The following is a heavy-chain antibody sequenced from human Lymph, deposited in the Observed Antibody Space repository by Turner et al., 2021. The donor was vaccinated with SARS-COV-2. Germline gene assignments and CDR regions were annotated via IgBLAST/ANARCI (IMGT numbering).Heavy chain of an antibody. Sequence: QVQQVQSGAEVKEPGASVKVSCKASGYCFTGYYMHWVRQAPGQGLEWMGWINPDSGGTNYAQNFQDRVTMTRDTSISTAYMELSRLRSDDTAVYYCARGGLYYYDSSAYYGDAFDFWGQGTMVTVSS. J-gene: IGHJ3*01. CDR3: ARGGLYYYDSSAYYGDAFDF. V-gene: IGHV1-2*02. D-gene: IGHD3-22*01. CDR1: GYCFTGYY. CDR2: INPDSGGT.